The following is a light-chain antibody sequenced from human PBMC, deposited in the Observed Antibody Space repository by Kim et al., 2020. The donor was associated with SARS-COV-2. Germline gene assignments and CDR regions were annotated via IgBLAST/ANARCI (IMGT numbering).Light chain of an antibody. CDR2: GAS. Sequence: EIVLTQSPGTLSLSPGERATLSFRASQSVSSSYLAWYQQKPGQAPRLLIYGASSRATGIPDRFSGSGSGTDFTLTISRLEPEDFAVYYCQQYGSSPVTFGGGTKLEI. V-gene: IGKV3-20*01. CDR1: QSVSSSY. J-gene: IGKJ4*01. CDR3: QQYGSSPVT.